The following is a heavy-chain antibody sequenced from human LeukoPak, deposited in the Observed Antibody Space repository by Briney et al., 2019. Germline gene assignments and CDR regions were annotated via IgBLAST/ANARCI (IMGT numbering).Heavy chain of an antibody. D-gene: IGHD1-1*01. CDR3: ARNLDV. CDR2: ISYDGSNK. Sequence: GGSLRLSCAASGFTFSSYAMHWVRQAPGKGLEWVAVISYDGSNKYYADSVKGRFTISRDNAKNSLYLQMNSLRPEDTAVYYCARNLDVWGQGTLVTVSS. CDR1: GFTFSSYA. J-gene: IGHJ4*02. V-gene: IGHV3-30*04.